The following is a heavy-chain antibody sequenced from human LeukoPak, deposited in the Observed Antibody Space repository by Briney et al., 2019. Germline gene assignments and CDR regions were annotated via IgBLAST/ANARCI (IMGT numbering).Heavy chain of an antibody. D-gene: IGHD2-21*02. J-gene: IGHJ4*02. CDR1: GGSISSNTYYY. CDR2: IYYSGNT. Sequence: TSETLSLTCTVSGGSISSNTYYYWGWIRQPPGKGLEWIGSIYYSGNTYYNPSLKNRVTISLDTSKNQFSLKLSSVTAADTAVYYWARHHPYCGDDCRGSFDYWGQGALVTVSS. V-gene: IGHV4-39*01. CDR3: ARHHPYCGDDCRGSFDY.